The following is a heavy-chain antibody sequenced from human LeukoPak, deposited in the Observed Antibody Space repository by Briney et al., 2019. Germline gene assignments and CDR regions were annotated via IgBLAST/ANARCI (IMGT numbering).Heavy chain of an antibody. CDR2: INPNSGGT. V-gene: IGHV1-2*06. CDR3: ARDTTRAYCGGDCYFDYYYYMDV. J-gene: IGHJ6*03. CDR1: GYTFTGYY. D-gene: IGHD2-21*02. Sequence: ASVKVSCKASGYTFTGYYMHWVRQAPGQGLEWMGRINPNSGGTNYAQKFQGRVTMTRDTSISTAYMELSRLRSDDTAVYYCARDTTRAYCGGDCYFDYYYYMDVWGKGTTVTVSS.